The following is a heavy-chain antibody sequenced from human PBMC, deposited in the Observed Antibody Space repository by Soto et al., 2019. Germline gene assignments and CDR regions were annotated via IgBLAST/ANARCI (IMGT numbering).Heavy chain of an antibody. Sequence: GGSLRLSCVASGFSFSNYGMHWVRQAPGKGLEWVAFVSSDGNNKYYAESVKGRFTISRDNAKNTLYLQVDRLTVDDTAVYYWAKARVIQLLPIWTDHWGQGTLVTVSS. CDR2: VSSDGNNK. CDR1: GFSFSNYG. J-gene: IGHJ5*02. V-gene: IGHV3-30*18. CDR3: AKARVIQLLPIWTDH. D-gene: IGHD2-2*01.